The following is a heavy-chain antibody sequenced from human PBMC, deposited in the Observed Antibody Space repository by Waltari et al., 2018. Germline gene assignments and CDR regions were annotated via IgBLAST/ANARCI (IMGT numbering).Heavy chain of an antibody. CDR3: AGEDATHFDAFDI. CDR1: GDSINNTNYC. V-gene: IGHV4-39*02. Sequence: HLQLLESGPGLVKPSETLSLRCTVSGDSINNTNYCWGWVRQAPGKGLEWIGTVYYAGQTHYSSSLMGRMKLSLDKAGGQVSVPLGSVTAADTALSFCAGEDATHFDAFDIWGRWTAVTVSS. CDR2: VYYAGQT. J-gene: IGHJ3*02. D-gene: IGHD3-3*02.